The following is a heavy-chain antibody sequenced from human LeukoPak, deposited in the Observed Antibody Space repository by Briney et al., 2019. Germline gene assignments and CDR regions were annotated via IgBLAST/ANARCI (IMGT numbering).Heavy chain of an antibody. CDR3: ARDRLDAFDI. D-gene: IGHD2-21*01. J-gene: IGHJ3*02. CDR2: ISSSSSYI. CDR1: GFTFSSYA. V-gene: IGHV3-21*01. Sequence: GGSLRLSCAASGFTFSSYAMHWVRQAPGKGLEWVSSISSSSSYIYYADSVKGRFTISRDNAKNSLYLQMNSLRAEDTAVYYCARDRLDAFDIWGQGTMVTVSS.